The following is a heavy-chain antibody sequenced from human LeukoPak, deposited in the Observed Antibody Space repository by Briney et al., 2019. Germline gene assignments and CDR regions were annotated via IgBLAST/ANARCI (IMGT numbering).Heavy chain of an antibody. J-gene: IGHJ5*02. Sequence: GGTLRLSCAASGFTFSSYGMSWVRQAPGKGLEWVSAISGSGGSTYYADSVKGRFTISRDNSKNTLYLQMNSLRAEDTAVYYCAKDNYGDPNWLDPWGQGTLVTVSS. D-gene: IGHD4-17*01. V-gene: IGHV3-23*01. CDR1: GFTFSSYG. CDR3: AKDNYGDPNWLDP. CDR2: ISGSGGST.